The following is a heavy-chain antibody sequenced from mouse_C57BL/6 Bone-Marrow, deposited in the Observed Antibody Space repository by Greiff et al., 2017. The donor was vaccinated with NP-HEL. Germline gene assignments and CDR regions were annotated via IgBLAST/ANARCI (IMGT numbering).Heavy chain of an antibody. CDR1: GYTFTSYW. CDR2: IYPGNSDT. D-gene: IGHD6-1*01. Sequence: EVQLQQSGAELAKPGASVKLSCKTSGYTFTSYWMHWVKQRPGQGLEWIGAIYPGNSDTSYNQKFKGKAKLTAVTSASTAYMELSSLTNEDSAVYYCTIICPGFAYWGQGTLVTVSA. CDR3: TIICPGFAY. V-gene: IGHV1-5*01. J-gene: IGHJ3*01.